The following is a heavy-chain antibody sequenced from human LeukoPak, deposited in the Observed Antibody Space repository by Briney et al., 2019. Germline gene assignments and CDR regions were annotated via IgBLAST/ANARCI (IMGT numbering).Heavy chain of an antibody. CDR1: GYTFTSFD. CDR3: ARTAAAGIFDY. V-gene: IGHV1-8*01. J-gene: IGHJ4*02. CDR2: MNPNSGNT. Sequence: ASVKVSCKASGYTFTSFDINWVRQATGQGPEWMGWMNPNSGNTGYAQKFQGRVSMTRDTSINTAYMELSSLGSEDTAVYYCARTAAAGIFDYWGQGTLVTVSS. D-gene: IGHD6-13*01.